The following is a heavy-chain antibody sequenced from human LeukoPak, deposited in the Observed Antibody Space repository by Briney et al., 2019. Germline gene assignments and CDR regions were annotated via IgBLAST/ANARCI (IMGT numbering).Heavy chain of an antibody. Sequence: PSETLSLTCTVSGGSISSSSYYWCWIRQPPGKGLEWIGSIYYSGSTYYNPSLKSRVTISVDTSKNQFSLKLSSVTAADTAVYYCARDQVVMITFGGVIEQRYYGMDVWGQGTTVTVSS. CDR1: GGSISSSSYY. J-gene: IGHJ6*02. CDR2: IYYSGST. CDR3: ARDQVVMITFGGVIEQRYYGMDV. V-gene: IGHV4-39*02. D-gene: IGHD3-16*02.